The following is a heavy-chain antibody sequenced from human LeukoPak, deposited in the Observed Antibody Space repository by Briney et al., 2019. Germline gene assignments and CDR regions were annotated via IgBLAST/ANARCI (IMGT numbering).Heavy chain of an antibody. D-gene: IGHD6-19*01. CDR1: GFTFSGYW. CDR3: ARAGYSSGFDS. Sequence: GGSLRLSCAASGFTFSGYWMHWVRQAPGKGLVWVSRINSDGYSITYADSVKGRFTISRDNAKNTLYLQMNSLIAEDTAVYFCARAGYSSGFDSWGQGTLVTVSS. V-gene: IGHV3-74*03. J-gene: IGHJ5*01. CDR2: INSDGYSI.